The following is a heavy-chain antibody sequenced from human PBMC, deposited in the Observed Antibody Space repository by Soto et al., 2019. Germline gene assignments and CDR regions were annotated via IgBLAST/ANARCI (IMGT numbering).Heavy chain of an antibody. Sequence: PGGSLRLSCAASGFTFSSYAMSWVRQAPGKGLECVSVVTGNGRDTAYADSVKGRFAISRDNSKNTLYLQMNSLRAEDTAVYYCAKGVPGIAVAGTGYFQHWGQGTLVTVSS. CDR2: VTGNGRDT. CDR1: GFTFSSYA. V-gene: IGHV3-23*01. J-gene: IGHJ1*01. D-gene: IGHD6-19*01. CDR3: AKGVPGIAVAGTGYFQH.